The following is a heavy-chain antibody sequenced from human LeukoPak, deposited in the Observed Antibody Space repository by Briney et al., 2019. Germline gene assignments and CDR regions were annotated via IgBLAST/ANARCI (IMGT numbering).Heavy chain of an antibody. CDR2: IGNTET. D-gene: IGHD5-18*01. V-gene: IGHV3-23*01. Sequence: GGSLRLSCATSGFPFETNAMSWVRQAPGKGLEWVATIGNTETFYADSVTGRFTISRDNSKNTVNLQMNRLRVEDTAIYYCARDWIQFNRVFDCFDSWGQGTLVTVSS. CDR1: GFPFETNA. J-gene: IGHJ4*02. CDR3: ARDWIQFNRVFDCFDS.